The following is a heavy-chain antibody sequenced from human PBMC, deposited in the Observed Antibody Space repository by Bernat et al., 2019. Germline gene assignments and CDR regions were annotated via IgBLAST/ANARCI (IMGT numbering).Heavy chain of an antibody. D-gene: IGHD6-13*01. CDR3: ARGGEGQQLGLVY. CDR1: GGSFSGYY. V-gene: IGHV4-34*01. Sequence: QVQLQQWGAGLLKPSETLSLTCAVYGGSFSGYYWSWIRQPPGKGLEWIGEINHSGGTNYNPSLKSRVTISVGTAKNQFALKLSSVTAADTTVYYCARGGEGQQLGLVYWGQGTLVTVSS. J-gene: IGHJ4*02. CDR2: INHSGGT.